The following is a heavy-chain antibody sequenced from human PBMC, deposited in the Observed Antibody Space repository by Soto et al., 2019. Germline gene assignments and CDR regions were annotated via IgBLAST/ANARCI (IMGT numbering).Heavy chain of an antibody. V-gene: IGHV1-69*06. Sequence: QVQLVQSGAEVKKPGSSVKVSCKASGGTFSSYAISWVRQAPGQGLEWMGGIIPIFGTANYAQKFQGRVTITADKSTSTAYMELSSLRSEDMAVYYCARSVLGYCSSTSCYYYYGMDVWGQGTTVTVSS. D-gene: IGHD2-2*01. CDR2: IIPIFGTA. CDR1: GGTFSSYA. CDR3: ARSVLGYCSSTSCYYYYGMDV. J-gene: IGHJ6*02.